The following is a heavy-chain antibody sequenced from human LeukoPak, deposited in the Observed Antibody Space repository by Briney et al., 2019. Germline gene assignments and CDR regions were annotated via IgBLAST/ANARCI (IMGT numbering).Heavy chain of an antibody. Sequence: PGGSLRLSCGASGFTFGTYWMHWVRQAPGKGLVWVSGINSDGGTTTYADSVKGRFTISRDNAKNSLYLQMSSLRAEDTAMYYCARSLWFGDSNLDYWGQGTLVTVSS. D-gene: IGHD3-10*01. CDR3: ARSLWFGDSNLDY. CDR1: GFTFGTYW. V-gene: IGHV3-74*01. CDR2: INSDGGTT. J-gene: IGHJ4*02.